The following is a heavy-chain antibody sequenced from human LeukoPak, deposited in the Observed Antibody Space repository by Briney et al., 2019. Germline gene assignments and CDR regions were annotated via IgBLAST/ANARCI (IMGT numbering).Heavy chain of an antibody. CDR2: INPNSGGT. CDR1: GYTFTSYD. Sequence: GASVKVSCKASGYTFTSYDINWVRQATGQGLEWMGWINPNSGGTNYAQKFQGRVTMTRDTSISTAYLQWSSLKASDTAMYYCARRGYSSGFDAFDIWGQGTMVTVSS. J-gene: IGHJ3*02. V-gene: IGHV1-2*02. CDR3: ARRGYSSGFDAFDI. D-gene: IGHD6-19*01.